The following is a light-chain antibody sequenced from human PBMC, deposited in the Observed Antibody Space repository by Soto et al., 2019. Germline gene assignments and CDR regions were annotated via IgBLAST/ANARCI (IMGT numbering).Light chain of an antibody. J-gene: IGKJ1*01. CDR2: DVS. CDR1: QSLNTY. Sequence: EIVLTQSPATLSLSPGERATLSCRATQSLNTYLAWYQQKPGQAPRLLIYDVSNRATGIPARFSGGGSGTDFTLTISSLEPEDFAVYYCQQYKNWPKTFGQGTKVDIK. CDR3: QQYKNWPKT. V-gene: IGKV3-11*01.